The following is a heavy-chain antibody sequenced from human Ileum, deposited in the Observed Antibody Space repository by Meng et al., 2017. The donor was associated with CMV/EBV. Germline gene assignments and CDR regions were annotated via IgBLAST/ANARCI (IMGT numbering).Heavy chain of an antibody. CDR3: VREGTKDTWSRDFAY. CDR2: IGSDGDT. V-gene: IGHV3-66*01. D-gene: IGHD1-7*01. Sequence: GESLKISCAASGFTVSINYMTWVRQAPGKGLERVSLIGSDGDTYYADSVKGRTTIARDDSKNTLYLQMNNLRVEDTAVYYCVREGTKDTWSRDFAYWGQGTLVTVSS. J-gene: IGHJ4*02. CDR1: GFTVSINY.